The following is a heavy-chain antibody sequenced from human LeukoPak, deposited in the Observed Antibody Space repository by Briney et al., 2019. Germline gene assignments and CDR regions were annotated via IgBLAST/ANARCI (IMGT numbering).Heavy chain of an antibody. CDR1: GFTVSSNY. CDR3: TTEAGSSVDY. CDR2: IYSGGST. Sequence: GGSLRLSCAASGFTVSSNYMSWVRQAPGKGLEWVSVIYSGGSTYYADSVKGRFTISRDNSKNTLYLQMNSLKTEDTAVYYCTTEAGSSVDYWGQGTLVTVSS. J-gene: IGHJ4*02. D-gene: IGHD1-26*01. V-gene: IGHV3-53*01.